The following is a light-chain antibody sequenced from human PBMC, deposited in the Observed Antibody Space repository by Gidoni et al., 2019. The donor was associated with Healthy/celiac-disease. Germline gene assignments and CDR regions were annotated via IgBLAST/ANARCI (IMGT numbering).Light chain of an antibody. Sequence: QSALTQPASLSGSPGQSITISCTGTSSYVGGYNYVSWYQQHPGKAPKLMIYEVSNRPSGVSNRFSGSKSGNTASLTISGLQAEDEADYYCSSYTSSSTLVVFGGGTKLTVL. CDR2: EVS. CDR3: SSYTSSSTLVV. V-gene: IGLV2-14*01. J-gene: IGLJ2*01. CDR1: SSYVGGYNY.